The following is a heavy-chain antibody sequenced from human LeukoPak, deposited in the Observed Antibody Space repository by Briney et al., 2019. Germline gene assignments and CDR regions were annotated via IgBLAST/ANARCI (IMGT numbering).Heavy chain of an antibody. CDR2: IYHSGST. Sequence: SETLSLTCTVSGGSISSGGYYWSWIRQPPGKGLEWIGYIYHSGSTYYNPSLKSRVTISVDRSKNQFSLKLSSVTAADTAVYYCARAVVSSSGYMDVWGKGTTVTVSS. J-gene: IGHJ6*03. CDR3: ARAVVSSSGYMDV. V-gene: IGHV4-30-2*01. CDR1: GGSISSGGYY. D-gene: IGHD1-26*01.